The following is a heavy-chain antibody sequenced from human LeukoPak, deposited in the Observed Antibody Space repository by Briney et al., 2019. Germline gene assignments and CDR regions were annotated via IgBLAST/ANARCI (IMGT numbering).Heavy chain of an antibody. CDR2: ISAYNGNT. Sequence: ASVKVSCKASGYTFTSYGISWVRQAPGQGLEWMGWISAYNGNTNYAQKFQGRVTMTRDTSISTAYMELSRLRSDDTAVYYCARVRYYDFWSGPMGFDYWGQGTLVTVSS. CDR1: GYTFTSYG. J-gene: IGHJ4*02. D-gene: IGHD3-3*01. CDR3: ARVRYYDFWSGPMGFDY. V-gene: IGHV1-18*01.